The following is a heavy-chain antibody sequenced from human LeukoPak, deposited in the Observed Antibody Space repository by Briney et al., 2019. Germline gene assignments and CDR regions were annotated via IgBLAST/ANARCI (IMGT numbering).Heavy chain of an antibody. J-gene: IGHJ4*02. V-gene: IGHV1-18*01. Sequence: ASVKVSCKASGYTFTSYGISWVRQAPGQGLEWMGWISAYNGNTNYAQKFQGRVTMTRNTSISTAYMELSSLRSEDTAVYYCARGLYDFWSGYSLLLDYWGQGTLVTVSS. CDR3: ARGLYDFWSGYSLLLDY. D-gene: IGHD3-3*01. CDR1: GYTFTSYG. CDR2: ISAYNGNT.